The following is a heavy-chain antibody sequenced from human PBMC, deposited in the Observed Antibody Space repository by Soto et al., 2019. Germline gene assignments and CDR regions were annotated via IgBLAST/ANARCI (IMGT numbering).Heavy chain of an antibody. V-gene: IGHV4-59*08. J-gene: IGHJ6*02. CDR2: IYYNGST. Sequence: SETLSLTCSVSGVSVSGYYWTWIRLTPKKELEWIGYIYYNGSTNPSPSLKSRVTISVDTSKNQFSLKLSSVTAADTAVYYCARHGQWLVTGYYYYGMDVWGQGTTVTVSS. CDR3: ARHGQWLVTGYYYYGMDV. D-gene: IGHD6-19*01. CDR1: GVSVSGYY.